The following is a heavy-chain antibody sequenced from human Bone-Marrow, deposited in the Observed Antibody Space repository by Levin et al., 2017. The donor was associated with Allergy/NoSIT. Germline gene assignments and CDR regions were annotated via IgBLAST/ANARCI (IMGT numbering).Heavy chain of an antibody. CDR2: ISAFDGDT. D-gene: IGHD5-18*01. CDR3: ARDFDRYSDCFDS. CDR1: GDTFRGFG. J-gene: IGHJ4*02. V-gene: IGHV1-18*01. Sequence: AASVKVSCKASGDTFRGFGISWVRLAPGRGPEWVGWISAFDGDTKYARSLQGRVTMTTDMTDTSAYMELRSLRSDDTAVYYCARDFDRYSDCFDSWGQGTPVIVSS.